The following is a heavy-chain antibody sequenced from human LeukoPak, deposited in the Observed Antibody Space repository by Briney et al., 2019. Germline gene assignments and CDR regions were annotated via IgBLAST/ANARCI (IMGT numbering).Heavy chain of an antibody. CDR3: AKGATYDFWSGYSPYMDV. V-gene: IGHV3-23*01. J-gene: IGHJ6*03. CDR1: GFTLSSYA. CDR2: ISGSGGST. D-gene: IGHD3-3*01. Sequence: GGSLRLSCAASGFTLSSYAMSWVRRAPGKGLEWVSAISGSGGSTYYADSVKGRFTISRDNSKNTLYLQMNSLRAEDTAVYYCAKGATYDFWSGYSPYMDVWGKGTTVTVSS.